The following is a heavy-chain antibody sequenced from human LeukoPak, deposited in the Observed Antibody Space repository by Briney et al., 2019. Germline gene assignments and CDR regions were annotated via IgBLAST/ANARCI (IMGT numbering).Heavy chain of an antibody. Sequence: GGSLRLSCAASGFTFSDYYMSWIRQAPGKGLEWVSYISSSGSTIYFADSVKGRFTISRDNAKNSLYLQMNSLRAEDTAVYYCARDPLGYCSGGSCYSHAFDIWGQGTMVTVSS. V-gene: IGHV3-11*01. J-gene: IGHJ3*02. CDR3: ARDPLGYCSGGSCYSHAFDI. CDR1: GFTFSDYY. CDR2: ISSSGSTI. D-gene: IGHD2-15*01.